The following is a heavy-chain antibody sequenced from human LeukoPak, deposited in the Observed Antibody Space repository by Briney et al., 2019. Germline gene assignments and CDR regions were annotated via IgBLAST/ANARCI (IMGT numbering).Heavy chain of an antibody. CDR2: ISGSGGST. V-gene: IGHV3-23*01. D-gene: IGHD6-19*01. CDR3: AEGSGIAVAGIGGSYFDY. CDR1: GFTFSSYA. Sequence: GGSLRLSCAASGFTFSSYAMSWVRQAPGKGLEWVSAISGSGGSTYYADSVKGRFTISRDNSKNTLYLQMNSLRAEDTAVYYCAEGSGIAVAGIGGSYFDYWGQGTLVTVSS. J-gene: IGHJ4*02.